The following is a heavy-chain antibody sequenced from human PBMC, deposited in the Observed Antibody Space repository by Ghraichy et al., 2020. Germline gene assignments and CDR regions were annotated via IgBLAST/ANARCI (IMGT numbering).Heavy chain of an antibody. Sequence: SETLSLTCAVYGGSFSGYYWSWIRPPPGKGLEWIGEINHSGSTNYNPSLKSRVTISVDTSKNQFSLKLSSVTAADTAVYYCARWNRGSGWLYESWFDPWGQGTLVTVSS. D-gene: IGHD6-19*01. V-gene: IGHV4-34*01. CDR3: ARWNRGSGWLYESWFDP. CDR2: INHSGST. CDR1: GGSFSGYY. J-gene: IGHJ5*02.